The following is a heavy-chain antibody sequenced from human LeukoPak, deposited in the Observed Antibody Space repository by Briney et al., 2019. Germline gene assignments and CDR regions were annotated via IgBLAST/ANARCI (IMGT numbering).Heavy chain of an antibody. CDR2: IYPGDSDT. V-gene: IGHV5-51*01. Sequence: GESLKISCKGSGYSFTSYWIGWVRQMPGKGLEWMGIIYPGDSDTRYSPSFQGQVTISADKSSSTAYLQWSSLKASDTAMYYCATVRGYSYGYVGFFDYWGQGTLVTVSS. CDR3: ATVRGYSYGYVGFFDY. J-gene: IGHJ4*02. CDR1: GYSFTSYW. D-gene: IGHD5-18*01.